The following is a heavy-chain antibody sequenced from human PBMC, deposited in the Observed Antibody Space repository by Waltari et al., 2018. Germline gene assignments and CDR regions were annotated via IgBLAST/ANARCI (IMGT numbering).Heavy chain of an antibody. CDR3: ATAPGPVTTRFDY. V-gene: IGHV3-23*04. D-gene: IGHD4-17*01. CDR2: MSGSGGGT. CDR1: GFTFNSYA. Sequence: EVQLVESGGGLVQPGGSLRLSCAASGFTFNSYAMSWVRQAPGRGLEWVSGMSGSGGGTYYADSVKGRLTIFRDTSTNTLYLQMTSLRADDTAVYYCATAPGPVTTRFDYWGQGTLVTVSS. J-gene: IGHJ4*02.